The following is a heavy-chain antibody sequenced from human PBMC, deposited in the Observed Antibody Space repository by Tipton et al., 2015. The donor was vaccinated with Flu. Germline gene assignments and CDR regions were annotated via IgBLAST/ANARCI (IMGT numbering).Heavy chain of an antibody. CDR2: FIPMFDAP. CDR1: GGTFSNYA. Sequence: QLVQSGAEVKKPGSSMKVSCMASGGTFSNYAISWVRQAPGQGLEWMGGFIPMFDAPNYAPTFQDRVTIAADESTSTVFMELSSLRSEDSAVYSCAAGVPIASCYTCYYYAMDVWGQGTTVPVSS. CDR3: AAGVPIASCYTCYYYAMDV. D-gene: IGHD2-2*02. J-gene: IGHJ6*02. V-gene: IGHV1-69*01.